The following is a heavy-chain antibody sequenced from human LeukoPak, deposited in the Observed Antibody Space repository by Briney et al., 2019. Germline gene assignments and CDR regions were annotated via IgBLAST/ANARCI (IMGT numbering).Heavy chain of an antibody. J-gene: IGHJ3*02. CDR3: ASIAGRHDAFDI. D-gene: IGHD6-6*01. Sequence: GGSLRLSCAASGFTFSSYSMNWVRQAPGKGLEWVSYISSSSSSIYYADSGKGRFTISRDNAKNSLYLQMNSLRAEDTAVYYCASIAGRHDAFDIWGQGTMVTVSS. V-gene: IGHV3-48*04. CDR2: ISSSSSSI. CDR1: GFTFSSYS.